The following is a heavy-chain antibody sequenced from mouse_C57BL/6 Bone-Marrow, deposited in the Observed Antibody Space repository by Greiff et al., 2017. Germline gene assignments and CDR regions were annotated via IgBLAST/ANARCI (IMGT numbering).Heavy chain of an antibody. CDR1: GYTFTDYE. D-gene: IGHD1-1*02. V-gene: IGHV1-15*01. CDR3: SLWRGFAY. Sequence: VKLVESGAELVRPGASVTLSCKASGYTFTDYEMHWVKQTPVHGLEWIGAIDPETGGTAYNQKFKGKAILTADKSSSTAYMELRSLTSEDSAVYYCSLWRGFAYWGQGTLVTVSA. J-gene: IGHJ3*01. CDR2: IDPETGGT.